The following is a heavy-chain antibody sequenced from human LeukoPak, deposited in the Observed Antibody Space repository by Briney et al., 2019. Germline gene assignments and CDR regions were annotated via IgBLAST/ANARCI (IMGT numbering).Heavy chain of an antibody. J-gene: IGHJ6*02. CDR1: GFTFDEYA. Sequence: PGRSLRLSCAASGFTFDEYAMHWVRQAPGKGLEWVSGISWNSGSIGYADSVKGRFTISRDNAKNSLYLQMNSLRAEDTALYYCAKENIAAAGIPYYYYGMDVWGQGTTVTVSS. CDR3: AKENIAAAGIPYYYYGMDV. CDR2: ISWNSGSI. V-gene: IGHV3-9*01. D-gene: IGHD6-13*01.